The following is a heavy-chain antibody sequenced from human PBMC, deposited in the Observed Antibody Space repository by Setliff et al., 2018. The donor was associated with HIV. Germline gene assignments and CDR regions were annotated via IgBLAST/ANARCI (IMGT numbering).Heavy chain of an antibody. D-gene: IGHD3-16*01. CDR2: IGTDGDT. CDR3: AREIQVVYTGGHYFYGMDV. V-gene: IGHV3-13*01. J-gene: IGHJ6*02. CDR1: GFIFSSHD. Sequence: GESLKISCEASGFIFSSHDFHWVRQAAGQGLEWVSAIGTDGDTYYVDSVKGRFTISRDNARNSLYLQMNNLGAGDTAVYYCAREIQVVYTGGHYFYGMDVWGQGTAVTVSS.